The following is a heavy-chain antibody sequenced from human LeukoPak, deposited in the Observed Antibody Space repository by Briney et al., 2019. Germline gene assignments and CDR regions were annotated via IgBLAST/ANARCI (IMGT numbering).Heavy chain of an antibody. CDR3: ARDRAMDYDSSGYYPY. CDR2: IYDSGST. V-gene: IGHV4-59*01. Sequence: SETLSLTCTVAGGSISTYYWSWIRQPPGRGLEGIGHIYDSGSTNYNPSLKSRVTISLDTSKNQFSLKLSSVTAADTAVYYCARDRAMDYDSSGYYPYWGQGTLVTVSS. J-gene: IGHJ4*02. CDR1: GGSISTYY. D-gene: IGHD3-22*01.